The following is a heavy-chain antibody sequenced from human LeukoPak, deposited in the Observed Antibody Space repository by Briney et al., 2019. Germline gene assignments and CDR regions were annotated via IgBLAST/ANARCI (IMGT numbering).Heavy chain of an antibody. CDR1: GGFISSYY. J-gene: IGHJ3*02. V-gene: IGHV4-59*01. D-gene: IGHD6-19*01. CDR3: AIAVAATGAAFDI. Sequence: PSETLSLTCTVSGGFISSYYWSWIRQHPGKGPEWIGYIYYSGSTNYNPSLKSRVTISVDTSKNQFSLKLSSVTAADTAVYYCAIAVAATGAAFDIWGQGTMVTVSS. CDR2: IYYSGST.